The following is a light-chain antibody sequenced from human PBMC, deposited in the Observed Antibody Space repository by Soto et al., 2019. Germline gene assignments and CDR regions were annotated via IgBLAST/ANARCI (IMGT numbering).Light chain of an antibody. CDR1: SSNIGGNS. J-gene: IGLJ3*02. CDR3: APWDDSLNGPV. V-gene: IGLV1-44*01. Sequence: QSVLTQPPSASGTPGQRVTISCSGSSSNIGGNSVNWYQQLPGTAPKLLIYNNNQRPSGVPDRFSGSKSGTSASLAISGLQSDDEADYYCAPWDDSLNGPVFGGGTKLTVL. CDR2: NNN.